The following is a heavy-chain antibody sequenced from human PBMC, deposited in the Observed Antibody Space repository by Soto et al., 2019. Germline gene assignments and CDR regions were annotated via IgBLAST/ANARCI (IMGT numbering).Heavy chain of an antibody. CDR3: ARHFVAVVIKGWGY. D-gene: IGHD3-22*01. J-gene: IGHJ4*02. Sequence: SETLSLTCTVSGCSIDRSNYYWDWIRQPPGKGLEWIGTTYYNGNAYYNPSLKSRVTMSVDTSKNQFSLKLISVTAADPAVYFWARHFVAVVIKGWGYWGQGTLVTVSS. CDR1: GCSIDRSNYY. CDR2: TYYNGNA. V-gene: IGHV4-39*01.